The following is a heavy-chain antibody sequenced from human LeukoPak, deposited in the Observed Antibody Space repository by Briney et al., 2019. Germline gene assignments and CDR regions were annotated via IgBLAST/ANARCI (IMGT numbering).Heavy chain of an antibody. Sequence: SETLSLTCTVSGGSISSYCWSWIRQPPGKGLEWIGYIYTSGSTNYNPSLKSRVTTSVDTSKNQFSLKLSSVTAADTAVYYCARARRITIFGVVTPYYFDYWGQGTLVTVSS. V-gene: IGHV4-4*09. J-gene: IGHJ4*02. CDR3: ARARRITIFGVVTPYYFDY. CDR2: IYTSGST. CDR1: GGSISSYC. D-gene: IGHD3-3*01.